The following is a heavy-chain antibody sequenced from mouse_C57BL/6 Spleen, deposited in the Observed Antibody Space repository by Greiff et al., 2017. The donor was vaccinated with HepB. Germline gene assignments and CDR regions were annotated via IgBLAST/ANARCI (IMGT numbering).Heavy chain of an antibody. CDR1: GYTFTSYW. Sequence: QVQLQQPGAELVRPGTSVKLSCKASGYTFTSYWMHWVKQRPGQGLEWIGVIDPSDSYTNYNQKFKGKATVTVDTSSSTAYMQLSSLTSEDSAVYYCASNWDEAYWGQGTLVTVSA. CDR2: IDPSDSYT. J-gene: IGHJ3*01. CDR3: ASNWDEAY. D-gene: IGHD4-1*01. V-gene: IGHV1-59*01.